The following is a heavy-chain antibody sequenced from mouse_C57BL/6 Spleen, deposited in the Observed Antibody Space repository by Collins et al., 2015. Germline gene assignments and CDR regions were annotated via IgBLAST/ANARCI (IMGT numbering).Heavy chain of an antibody. CDR2: IHPNSGST. CDR3: ARYDYDAMDY. V-gene: IGHV1-64*01. CDR1: GYTFTSYW. Sequence: QVQLQQPGAELVKPGASVKLSCKASGYTFTSYWMHWVKQRPGRGLEWIGMIHPNSGSTNYNEKFKSKATLTVDKSSSTAYMQLSSLTSEDSAVYYCARYDYDAMDYWGQGTSVTVSS. J-gene: IGHJ4*01.